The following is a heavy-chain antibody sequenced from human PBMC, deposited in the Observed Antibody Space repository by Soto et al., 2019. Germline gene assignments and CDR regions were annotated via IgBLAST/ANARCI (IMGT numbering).Heavy chain of an antibody. CDR1: GFTFSTYS. CDR2: ISSRSDI. V-gene: IGHV3-21*01. CDR3: AREYTAWPLAYGLDV. J-gene: IGHJ6*02. Sequence: GGSLSLSCVGSGFTFSTYSINWVRQAPGKGLEWVSSISSRSDIYYADSVKGRFTISRDNAKNSVSLQMNSLRAEDTAVYYCAREYTAWPLAYGLDVWGQGTTVTVSS. D-gene: IGHD2-2*02.